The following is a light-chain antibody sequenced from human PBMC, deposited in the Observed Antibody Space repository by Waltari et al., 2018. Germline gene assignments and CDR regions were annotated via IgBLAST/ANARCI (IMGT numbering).Light chain of an antibody. Sequence: SYELTQPPSVSVSPGQTARITCSGDAFPRQFAYWYQQKPGQAPVLVIYKDTERPSGIPERFSGSSSGTTVTLTISGVQAEDEADYYCLSADSSGPHLYVFGTGTTVTVL. J-gene: IGLJ1*01. CDR2: KDT. CDR1: AFPRQF. V-gene: IGLV3-25*03. CDR3: LSADSSGPHLYV.